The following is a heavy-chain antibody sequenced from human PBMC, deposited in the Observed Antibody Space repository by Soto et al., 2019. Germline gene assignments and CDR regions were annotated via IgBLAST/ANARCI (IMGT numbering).Heavy chain of an antibody. D-gene: IGHD6-19*01. Sequence: QIQLVESGGGVVQPGRSLRLSCTASGFTFNSYGFNWVRQAPGKGLEWVAVIWYDGNTKYYADSVKGRFTISRDNLRSTVYLQMNSLPAEDTAVYYCARPLVAPVAGPYYYCMDVWGQGTTVTVSS. J-gene: IGHJ6*02. CDR3: ARPLVAPVAGPYYYCMDV. V-gene: IGHV3-33*01. CDR2: IWYDGNTK. CDR1: GFTFNSYG.